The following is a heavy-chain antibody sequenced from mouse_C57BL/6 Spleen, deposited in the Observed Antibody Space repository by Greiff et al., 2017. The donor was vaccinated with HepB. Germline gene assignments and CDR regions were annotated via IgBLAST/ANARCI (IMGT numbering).Heavy chain of an antibody. V-gene: IGHV1-61*01. CDR3: AIQLRLRAY. Sequence: QVQLKQSGAELVRPGSSVKLSCKASGYTFTSYWMDWVKQRPGQGLEWIGNIYPSDSETHYNQKFKDKATLTVDKSSSTAYMQLSSLTSEDSAVYYCAIQLRLRAYWGQGTLVTVSA. D-gene: IGHD3-2*02. CDR2: IYPSDSET. J-gene: IGHJ3*01. CDR1: GYTFTSYW.